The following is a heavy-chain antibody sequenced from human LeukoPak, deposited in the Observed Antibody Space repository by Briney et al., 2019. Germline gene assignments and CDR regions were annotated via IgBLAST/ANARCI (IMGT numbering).Heavy chain of an antibody. CDR2: ISSSSSYI. D-gene: IGHD3-10*01. CDR1: GFTFSSYG. CDR3: ARDVMVRGVIIRTRDYYGMDV. J-gene: IGHJ6*02. V-gene: IGHV3-21*01. Sequence: GGSLRLSCAASGFTFSSYGMHWVRQAPGKGLEWVSSISSSSSYIYYADSVKGRFTISRDNAKNSLYLQMNSLRAEDTAVYYCARDVMVRGVIIRTRDYYGMDVWGQGTTVTVSS.